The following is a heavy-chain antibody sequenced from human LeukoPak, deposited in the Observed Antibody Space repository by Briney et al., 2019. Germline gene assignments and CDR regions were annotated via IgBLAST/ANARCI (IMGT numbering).Heavy chain of an antibody. CDR1: GGSISSYY. V-gene: IGHV4-4*07. D-gene: IGHD5-12*01. J-gene: IGHJ6*03. CDR3: ARDSLDIVATTFYYYYYMDV. CDR2: IYTSGST. Sequence: SETLSLTCTVSGGSISSYYWSWIRQPAGKGLEWIGRIYTSGSTNYNPSLKSRVTMSVDTSKNQFSLKLSSVTAADTAVYYCARDSLDIVATTFYYYYYMDVWGKGTTVTVSS.